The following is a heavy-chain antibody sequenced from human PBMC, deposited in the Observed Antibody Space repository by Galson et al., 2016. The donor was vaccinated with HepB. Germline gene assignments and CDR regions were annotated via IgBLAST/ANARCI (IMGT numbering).Heavy chain of an antibody. V-gene: IGHV4-61*01. J-gene: IGHJ4*02. D-gene: IGHD3/OR15-3a*01. Sequence: SETLSLTCTVSGGSVTSGSFYWSWIRQPPGKGLEWIGSLYRSGSTNYNPSPMSRVIISEDTSKNQFSLNLSSVTAADTAVYYCATYRQGNGYGFSEDYWGQGTLVTVSS. CDR2: LYRSGST. CDR1: GGSVTSGSFY. CDR3: ATYRQGNGYGFSEDY.